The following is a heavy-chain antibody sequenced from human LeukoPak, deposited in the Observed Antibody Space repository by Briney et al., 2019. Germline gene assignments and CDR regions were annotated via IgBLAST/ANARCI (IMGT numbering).Heavy chain of an antibody. Sequence: SETLSLTCTVSGDTITRSGYYWGWIRQPPGKGLEWIGNMYSSGNTYYNPSLKSRVTISVDPSKNQFSLTLTSVTAADTALYYCARWGEQTTLRAHAFDLWGQGTMVTVSS. D-gene: IGHD1-14*01. V-gene: IGHV4-39*07. CDR3: ARWGEQTTLRAHAFDL. CDR2: MYSSGNT. J-gene: IGHJ3*01. CDR1: GDTITRSGYY.